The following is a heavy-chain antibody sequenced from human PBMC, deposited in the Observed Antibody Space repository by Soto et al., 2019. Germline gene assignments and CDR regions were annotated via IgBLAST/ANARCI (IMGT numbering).Heavy chain of an antibody. Sequence: QVRLVQSGAEVKKPGSSVTVSCKASGGTFNTYTFSWVRQAPGQGLEWMGSILPILGSLNYAQRFQGRLSITADYSTTNAYMELRSLTSQDTAMYYCTRIPRYSFPTSDPLDNWGQGTLVTVSS. CDR3: TRIPRYSFPTSDPLDN. CDR1: GGTFNTYT. D-gene: IGHD4-4*01. CDR2: ILPILGSL. J-gene: IGHJ4*02. V-gene: IGHV1-69*08.